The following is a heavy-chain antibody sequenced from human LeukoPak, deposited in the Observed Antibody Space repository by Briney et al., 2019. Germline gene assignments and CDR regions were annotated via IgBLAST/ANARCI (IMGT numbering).Heavy chain of an antibody. CDR2: INPSAGST. J-gene: IGHJ5*02. D-gene: IGHD3-3*01. Sequence: ASVKVSCKASGYTFTKYYMHWVRQAPGQGLEWMGIINPSAGSTNYAQKFQGRVTMTRDTSTSTVYMELSSLRSEDTAVYYCARGPGSGYYDFWSGPRGWFDPWGQGTLVTVSS. CDR3: ARGPGSGYYDFWSGPRGWFDP. CDR1: GYTFTKYY. V-gene: IGHV1-46*01.